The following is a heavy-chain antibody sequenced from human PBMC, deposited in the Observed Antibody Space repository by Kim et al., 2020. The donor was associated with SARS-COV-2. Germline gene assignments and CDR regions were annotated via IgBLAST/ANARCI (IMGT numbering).Heavy chain of an antibody. V-gene: IGHV3-74*01. J-gene: IGHJ6*02. CDR3: AREIVVVILYGMDV. CDR1: GFTFSRYW. CDR2: INSDGSST. D-gene: IGHD3-22*01. Sequence: GGSLRLSCAASGFTFSRYWMHWVRQAPGKGLVWVSRINSDGSSTSYADSVKGRFTISRDNAKNTLYLQMNSLRAEDTAVYYCAREIVVVILYGMDVWGQGTTVTVSS.